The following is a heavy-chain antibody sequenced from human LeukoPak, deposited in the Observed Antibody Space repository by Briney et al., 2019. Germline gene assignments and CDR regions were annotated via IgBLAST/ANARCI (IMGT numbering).Heavy chain of an antibody. CDR1: GFTFSSFW. J-gene: IGHJ6*03. CDR3: AGGLYYYYYMDV. D-gene: IGHD5-12*01. V-gene: IGHV3-48*01. Sequence: PGGSLRLSCAASGFTFSSFWMSWVRQAPGKGLEWVSYISSSSSTIYYADSVKGRFTISRDNAKNSLYLQMNSLRAEDTAVYYCAGGLYYYYYMDVWGKGTTVTVSS. CDR2: ISSSSSTI.